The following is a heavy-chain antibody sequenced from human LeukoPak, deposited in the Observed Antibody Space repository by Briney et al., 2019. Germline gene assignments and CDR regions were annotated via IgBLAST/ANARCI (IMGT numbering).Heavy chain of an antibody. CDR1: GYTFTGYY. CDR3: ARDQPKGSWFGEYNYGMDV. V-gene: IGHV1-2*02. J-gene: IGHJ6*02. D-gene: IGHD3-10*01. CDR2: INPNSGGT. Sequence: GASVTVSCTASGYTFTGYYMHWVRQAPGQGLEWMGWINPNSGGTNYAQKFQGRVTMTRDTSISTAYMELSRLRSDDTAVYYCARDQPKGSWFGEYNYGMDVWGQGTTVTASS.